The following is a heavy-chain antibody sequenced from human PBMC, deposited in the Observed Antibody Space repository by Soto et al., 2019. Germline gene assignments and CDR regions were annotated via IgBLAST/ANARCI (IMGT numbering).Heavy chain of an antibody. CDR3: ATGSISPLVFDY. CDR1: GGSISSGGYY. V-gene: IGHV4-31*03. CDR2: IYYSGST. D-gene: IGHD2-8*02. J-gene: IGHJ4*02. Sequence: QVQLQESGPGLVKPSHTLSLTCTVSGGSISSGGYYWSWIRQHPGKGLEWIGYIYYSGSTYYNPSLKSRVTISVDTSKNQFSLKLSSVTAADTAVYYCATGSISPLVFDYWGQGTLVTVSS.